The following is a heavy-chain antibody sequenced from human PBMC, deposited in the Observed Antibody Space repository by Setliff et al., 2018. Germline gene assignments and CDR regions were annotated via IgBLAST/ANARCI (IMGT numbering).Heavy chain of an antibody. D-gene: IGHD3-22*01. CDR3: ARASHSYGSPNWFDP. CDR2: IFYNGNT. V-gene: IGHV4-31*03. Sequence: PSETLSLTCNVSGDFISSGGHTWNWIRQHPEMGLEWIGYIFYNGNTFYNPSLQSRVTISVDTSKNQFSLKLTSLNAADSAVYYCARASHSYGSPNWFDPWGPGTLVTVSS. CDR1: GDFISSGGHT. J-gene: IGHJ5*02.